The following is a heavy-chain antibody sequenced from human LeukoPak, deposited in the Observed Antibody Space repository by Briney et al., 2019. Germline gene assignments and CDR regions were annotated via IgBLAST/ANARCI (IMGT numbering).Heavy chain of an antibody. CDR3: AGDPQVPYPSFYFDY. J-gene: IGHJ4*02. V-gene: IGHV3-30-3*01. Sequence: SVTRYCSASGFTFCSYAMLWLGPAPGKGRVGVAVISYGGSNKYYADQVRGRLTISTANSTNTLDLQMLSFSAEDTAVYYCAGDPQVPYPSFYFDYWGQGTLVTVSS. D-gene: IGHD2-2*01. CDR2: ISYGGSNK. CDR1: GFTFCSYA.